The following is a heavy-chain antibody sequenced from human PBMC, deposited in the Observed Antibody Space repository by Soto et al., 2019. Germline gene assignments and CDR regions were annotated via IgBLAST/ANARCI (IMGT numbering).Heavy chain of an antibody. D-gene: IGHD6-19*01. J-gene: IGHJ4*02. CDR3: AISSRLAVAGTDY. V-gene: IGHV4-34*01. CDR2: INHSGST. Sequence: SETLSLTCAVYGGSFSGYYWSWIRQPPGKGLEWIGEINHSGSTTYNPSLKSRVTITVDTPKNQFSLKLTSVTAADTAVYYCAISSRLAVAGTDYWGQGTLVTVSS. CDR1: GGSFSGYY.